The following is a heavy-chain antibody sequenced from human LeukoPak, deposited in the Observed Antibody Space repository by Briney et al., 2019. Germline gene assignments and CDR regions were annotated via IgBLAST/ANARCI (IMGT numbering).Heavy chain of an antibody. Sequence: GASVKVSCKASGYSFINYYLHWVRQAPGQGLEWMGIINPSDGSASYAQRFQGRLTMTRETFTSTVYMELSSLNSEDTAVYYCARGEYYGSGSYLVDYYAMDAWGKGTTVTVSS. CDR3: ARGEYYGSGSYLVDYYAMDA. D-gene: IGHD3-10*01. V-gene: IGHV1-46*01. CDR1: GYSFINYY. CDR2: INPSDGSA. J-gene: IGHJ6*04.